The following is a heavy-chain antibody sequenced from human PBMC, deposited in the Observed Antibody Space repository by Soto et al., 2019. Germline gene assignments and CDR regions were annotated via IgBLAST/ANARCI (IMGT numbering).Heavy chain of an antibody. J-gene: IGHJ3*02. D-gene: IGHD1-1*01. Sequence: EVQLVQSGAEVKKPGESLKISCKGSGYSFTSYWIGWVRQMPGKVLEWMGIIYPGDSATRYSPSFQGQFTILAVKSISPACLQWSSLKASDTAMYYCARSGGTTGVDAFDIWGKRTMVTVS. CDR1: GYSFTSYW. CDR2: IYPGDSAT. V-gene: IGHV5-51*03. CDR3: ARSGGTTGVDAFDI.